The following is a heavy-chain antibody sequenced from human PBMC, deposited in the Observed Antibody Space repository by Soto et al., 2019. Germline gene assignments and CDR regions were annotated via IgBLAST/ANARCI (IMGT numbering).Heavy chain of an antibody. D-gene: IGHD3-16*01. V-gene: IGHV1-69*13. CDR1: GGTFSSYA. CDR3: ARDVEINGLSYWFDP. CDR2: IIPIFGTA. Sequence: SVKVSCKASGGTFSSYAISWVRQAPGQGLEWMGGIIPIFGTANYAQKFQGRVTITADESTSTAYMELSSLRSEGTAVYYCARDVEINGLSYWFDPWGQGTLVTVSS. J-gene: IGHJ5*02.